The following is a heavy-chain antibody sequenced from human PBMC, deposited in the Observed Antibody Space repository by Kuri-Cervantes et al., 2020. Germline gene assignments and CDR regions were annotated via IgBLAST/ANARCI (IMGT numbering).Heavy chain of an antibody. V-gene: IGHV3-30-3*01. CDR3: ARPLGTYWEYYYGSGSYHP. D-gene: IGHD3-10*01. Sequence: GSLLKISCAASGFTFSSYAMHWVRQAPGKGLEWVAVISYDGSNKYYADSVKGRFTISRDNSKNTLYLQMNSLRAEDTAVYYCARPLGTYWEYYYGSGSYHPWGQGTLVTVSS. CDR2: ISYDGSNK. J-gene: IGHJ5*02. CDR1: GFTFSSYA.